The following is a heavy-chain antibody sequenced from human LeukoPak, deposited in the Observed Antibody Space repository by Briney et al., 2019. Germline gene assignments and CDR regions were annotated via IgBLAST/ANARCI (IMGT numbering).Heavy chain of an antibody. CDR3: VFYYGSGPDY. D-gene: IGHD3-10*01. CDR1: GFTSSSHW. J-gene: IGHJ4*02. CDR2: IEQDGSDK. Sequence: PGGSLRLSCAGSGFTSSSHWMSWVRQAPGKGLEWVATIEQDGSDKYYVDSVKGRFTISRDNSKNTLYLQMNSLRAEDTAVYYCVFYYGSGPDYWGQGTLVTVSS. V-gene: IGHV3-7*03.